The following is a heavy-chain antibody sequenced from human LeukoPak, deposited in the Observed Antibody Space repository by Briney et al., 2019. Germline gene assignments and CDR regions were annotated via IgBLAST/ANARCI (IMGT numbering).Heavy chain of an antibody. J-gene: IGHJ4*02. Sequence: GGSLRLSCAASGFTFSSYSMNWVRQAPGKGLECVSSISSSSSYIYYADSVKGRFTTSRDNAKNSLYLQMNSLRAEDTAVYYCARVPLTTVTTDFDYWGQGTLVTVSS. CDR1: GFTFSSYS. CDR2: ISSSSSYI. D-gene: IGHD4-17*01. V-gene: IGHV3-21*01. CDR3: ARVPLTTVTTDFDY.